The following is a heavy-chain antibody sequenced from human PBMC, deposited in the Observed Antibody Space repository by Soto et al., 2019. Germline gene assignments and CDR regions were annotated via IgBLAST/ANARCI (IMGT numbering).Heavy chain of an antibody. Sequence: SETLSLTCAVYGGSFSGYYWSWIRQPPGKGLEWIGEINHSGSTNYNPSLKSRVTISVDTSKNQFSLKLSSVTAADTAVYYCARSRAVAGTEFRYWGQGTLVTVSS. CDR2: INHSGST. J-gene: IGHJ4*02. CDR3: ARSRAVAGTEFRY. CDR1: GGSFSGYY. D-gene: IGHD6-19*01. V-gene: IGHV4-34*01.